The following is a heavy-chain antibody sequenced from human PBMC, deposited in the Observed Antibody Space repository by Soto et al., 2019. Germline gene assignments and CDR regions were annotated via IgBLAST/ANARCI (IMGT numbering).Heavy chain of an antibody. CDR1: GGSFSGYY. J-gene: IGHJ4*02. CDR3: ARGGRQQLIPTPISYKIDY. Sequence: QVQLQQWGAGLLKPSETLSLTCAVYGGSFSGYYWSWIRQPPGKGLEWMGEINHSGSTNYNPSLKSRVTISVAMSKHQFSLKLSSVTAADTAVYYCARGGRQQLIPTPISYKIDYWGQGTLVTVSS. D-gene: IGHD6-13*01. CDR2: INHSGST. V-gene: IGHV4-34*01.